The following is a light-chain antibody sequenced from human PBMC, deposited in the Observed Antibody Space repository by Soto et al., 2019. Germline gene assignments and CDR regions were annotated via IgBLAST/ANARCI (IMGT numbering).Light chain of an antibody. CDR1: HSLLYSADNKTY. J-gene: IGKJ1*01. CDR3: HQYSSSPWT. V-gene: IGKV4-1*01. CDR2: WAF. Sequence: DIVMTQSPESLAVSLGQSATITCESSHSLLYSADNKTYLAWYQQKPGLPHQLLIYWAFTRESGVTERFSGGGSEADFTLTIRSLQPEDVATYYCHQYSSSPWTFGQGTKVDI.